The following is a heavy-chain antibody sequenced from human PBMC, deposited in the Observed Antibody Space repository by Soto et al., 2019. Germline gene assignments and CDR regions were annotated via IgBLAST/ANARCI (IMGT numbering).Heavy chain of an antibody. Sequence: GGSLRLSCAASGFTFSSYGMHWVRQAPGKGLEWVAVIWYDGSNKYYADSVKGRFTISRDNSKNTLYLQMNSLRAEDTAVYYCAREGYSYGYLYYFDYWGQGTLVTVSS. J-gene: IGHJ4*02. V-gene: IGHV3-33*01. CDR3: AREGYSYGYLYYFDY. CDR2: IWYDGSNK. D-gene: IGHD5-18*01. CDR1: GFTFSSYG.